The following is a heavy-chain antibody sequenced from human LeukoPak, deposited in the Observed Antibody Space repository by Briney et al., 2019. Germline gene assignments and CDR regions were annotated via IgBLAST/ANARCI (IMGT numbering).Heavy chain of an antibody. Sequence: GGSLRLSCVGSGFTFRSHAMSWVRQAPEKGLEFVSGIYENGGTTYYADSVKGRFSISRDNSKNTLYLQMDSLRGEDTAVYYCAKDFRIGYYAHFDYWGQGALVTVSS. CDR2: IYENGGTT. V-gene: IGHV3-23*01. J-gene: IGHJ4*02. D-gene: IGHD3-22*01. CDR3: AKDFRIGYYAHFDY. CDR1: GFTFRSHA.